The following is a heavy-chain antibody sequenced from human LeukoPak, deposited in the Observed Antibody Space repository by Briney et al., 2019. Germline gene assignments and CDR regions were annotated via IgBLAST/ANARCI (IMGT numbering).Heavy chain of an antibody. CDR2: IYYSGST. J-gene: IGHJ3*02. D-gene: IGHD6-6*01. Sequence: TVXXGSIXSYYWSXVRXPPGXXXDWIGYIYYSGSTNYNPSLKSRVTISVDTSKNQFSLKLSSVTAADTAVYYCASSAPGAFDIWGQGTMVTVSS. CDR3: ASSAPGAFDI. CDR1: XGSIXSYY. V-gene: IGHV4-59*01.